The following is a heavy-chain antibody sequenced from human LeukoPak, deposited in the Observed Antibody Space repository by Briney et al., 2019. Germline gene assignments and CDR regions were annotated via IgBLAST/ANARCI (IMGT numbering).Heavy chain of an antibody. CDR2: IYYSGST. CDR1: GGSISSSSYY. CDR3: ASRGSVEGYGEYYYYYGMDV. D-gene: IGHD4-17*01. V-gene: IGHV4-39*01. J-gene: IGHJ6*02. Sequence: PSETLSLTCTVSGGSISSSSYYWGWIRQPPGKGLEWIGSIYYSGSTYYNPSLKSRVTISVDTSKNQFSLKLSSVTAADTAVYYCASRGSVEGYGEYYYYYGMDVWGQGTTVTVSS.